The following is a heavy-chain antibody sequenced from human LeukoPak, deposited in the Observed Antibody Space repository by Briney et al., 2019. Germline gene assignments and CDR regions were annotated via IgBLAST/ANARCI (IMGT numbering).Heavy chain of an antibody. CDR1: GFTVSSNY. Sequence: GGSLRLSCAASGFTVSSNYMSWVRQAPGKGLEWVSVIYSGGSTYYADSVKGRFTISRDNSKNTLYLQMNSLRAEDTAVYYCARTSYYYDSSGYYYVAWGQGTLVTVSS. J-gene: IGHJ4*02. D-gene: IGHD3-22*01. CDR3: ARTSYYYDSSGYYYVA. CDR2: IYSGGST. V-gene: IGHV3-66*01.